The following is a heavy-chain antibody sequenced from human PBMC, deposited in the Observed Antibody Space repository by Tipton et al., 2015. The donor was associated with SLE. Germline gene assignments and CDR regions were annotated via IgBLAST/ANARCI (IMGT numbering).Heavy chain of an antibody. D-gene: IGHD3-16*01. V-gene: IGHV4-34*01. J-gene: IGHJ4*02. CDR1: GGSFSGYY. Sequence: LRLSCAVYGGSFSGYYWSWIRQPPGKGLEWIREINHSGSTNYNPSLKSRVTISEDTSKNQFSLKLSSVTAADTAVYYCARHGGYFFDYWGQGTLVTVSS. CDR2: INHSGST. CDR3: ARHGGYFFDY.